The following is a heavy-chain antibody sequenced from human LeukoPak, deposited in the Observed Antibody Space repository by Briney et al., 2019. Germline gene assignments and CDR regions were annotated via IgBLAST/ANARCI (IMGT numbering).Heavy chain of an antibody. CDR2: ISGSGGNT. D-gene: IGHD2/OR15-2a*01. CDR1: GFTFGSYA. V-gene: IGHV3-23*01. J-gene: IGHJ4*02. CDR3: ARDATVRS. Sequence: PGGSLRLSCAASGFTFGSYAMSWVRQAPGKGLEWVSTISGSGGNTYYADSVKGRFTISRDNSKNALYLQMTSLRAEDTAVYYCARDATVRSWGQGTLVTVSS.